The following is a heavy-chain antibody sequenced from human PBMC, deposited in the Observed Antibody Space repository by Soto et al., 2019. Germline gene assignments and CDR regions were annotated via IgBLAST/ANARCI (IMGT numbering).Heavy chain of an antibody. J-gene: IGHJ5*02. D-gene: IGHD3-22*01. V-gene: IGHV5-51*01. CDR2: IYPGDSDT. CDR1: GYSFTSYW. CDR3: ARTYYSDTSAYLPKQNWFDL. Sequence: GESLKLSCKGSGYSFTSYWIGWVRQMPGKGLEWMGIIYPGDSDTRYSPSFQGQVTISADKSISTAYMRWSSLEASDTAMYYCARTYYSDTSAYLPKQNWFDLWGQGTMVTVSS.